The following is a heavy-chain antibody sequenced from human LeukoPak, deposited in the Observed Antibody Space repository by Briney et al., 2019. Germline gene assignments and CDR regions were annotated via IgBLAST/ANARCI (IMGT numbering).Heavy chain of an antibody. Sequence: GGSLRLSCAASGFTFSDYYMSWIRQAPGKGLEWVSYISSSGSTIYYADSVKGRFTISRDNAKNSLYLQTNSLRAEDTAVYYCARAPFCSSTSCPNVIDYWGQGTLVTVSS. V-gene: IGHV3-11*01. J-gene: IGHJ4*02. CDR3: ARAPFCSSTSCPNVIDY. CDR1: GFTFSDYY. CDR2: ISSSGSTI. D-gene: IGHD2-2*01.